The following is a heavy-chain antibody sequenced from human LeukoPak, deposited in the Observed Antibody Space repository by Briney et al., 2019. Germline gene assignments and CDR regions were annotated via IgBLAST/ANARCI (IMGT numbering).Heavy chain of an antibody. D-gene: IGHD2-2*01. CDR1: GGSISSSSYY. Sequence: PSETLSLTCTVSGGSISSSSYYWGWIRQPPGKGLEWIGSIYYSGSTCYNPSLKSRVTISVDTSKNQFSLKLSSVTAADTAVYYCARLGDIVVVPAAMCAFDIWGQGTMVTVSS. V-gene: IGHV4-39*01. CDR2: IYYSGST. CDR3: ARLGDIVVVPAAMCAFDI. J-gene: IGHJ3*02.